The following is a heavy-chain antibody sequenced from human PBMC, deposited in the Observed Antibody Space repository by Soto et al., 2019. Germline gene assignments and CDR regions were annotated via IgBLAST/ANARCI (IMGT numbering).Heavy chain of an antibody. Sequence: GSLRLSCAASGFTFSSYDMHWVRQATGKGLEWVSAIGTAGDTYYPGSVKGRFTISRENAKNSLYLQMNSLRAGDTAVYYCARLRYCSGGSCPAGAFDIWGQGTMVTVSS. V-gene: IGHV3-13*01. J-gene: IGHJ3*02. CDR3: ARLRYCSGGSCPAGAFDI. D-gene: IGHD2-15*01. CDR1: GFTFSSYD. CDR2: IGTAGDT.